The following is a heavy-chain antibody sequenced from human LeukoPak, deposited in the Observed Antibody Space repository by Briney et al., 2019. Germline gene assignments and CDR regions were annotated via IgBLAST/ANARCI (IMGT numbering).Heavy chain of an antibody. V-gene: IGHV4-4*02. D-gene: IGHD5-18*01. CDR2: IYHSGTT. J-gene: IGHJ6*04. Sequence: KPSGTLSLTCAVSGGSISSSNWWSWVRQPPGRGLEWIGEIYHSGTTNYNPSLKSRVTISVDKSKEQFSLKLNSVTAADTAVYYCAREYQDADMALDVWGKGTTVTVFS. CDR3: AREYQDADMALDV. CDR1: GGSISSSNW.